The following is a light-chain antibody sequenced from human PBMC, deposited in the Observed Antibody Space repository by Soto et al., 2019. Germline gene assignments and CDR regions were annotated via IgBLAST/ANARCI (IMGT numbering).Light chain of an antibody. CDR1: SSNIGSNT. CDR2: SNN. CDR3: AAWDDSLNGFYV. Sequence: QSVLTQPPSASGTPGQRVTISCSGSSSNIGSNTVNWYQQLPGTAPKLLIYSNNQRPSGVPDPFSGSKSGTSTSLAISGLQSEDEADYYCAAWDDSLNGFYVFGTGTKVTVL. V-gene: IGLV1-44*01. J-gene: IGLJ1*01.